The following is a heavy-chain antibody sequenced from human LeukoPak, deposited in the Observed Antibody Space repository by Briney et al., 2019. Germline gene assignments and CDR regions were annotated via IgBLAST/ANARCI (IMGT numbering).Heavy chain of an antibody. CDR3: ARGDLYYDIDY. CDR2: INHSGST. Sequence: SETLSLTCAVYGGSFSDYYWNWIRQPPGKGLEWIGEINHSGSTNYNPSLKSRVTISLDTSKNQFSLKLNSVTAADTAVYYCARGDLYYDIDYWGQGTLVTVSS. V-gene: IGHV4-34*01. D-gene: IGHD3-9*01. CDR1: GGSFSDYY. J-gene: IGHJ4*02.